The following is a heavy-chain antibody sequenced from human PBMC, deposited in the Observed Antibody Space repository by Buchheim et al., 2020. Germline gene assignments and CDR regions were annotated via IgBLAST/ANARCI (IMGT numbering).Heavy chain of an antibody. D-gene: IGHD6-19*01. V-gene: IGHV3-23*01. CDR3: AKDGQWLALGGFDY. CDR2: LSGNGGST. CDR1: GFIFGSYD. Sequence: DVQLLESGGALVQPGGSLRLSCAASGFIFGSYDMSWVRQAPGKGLEWVSTLSGNGGSTFYADSVKGRFTISRDNSKNTLYLQMNSLRAEDTAVYYCAKDGQWLALGGFDYWGQGTL. J-gene: IGHJ4*02.